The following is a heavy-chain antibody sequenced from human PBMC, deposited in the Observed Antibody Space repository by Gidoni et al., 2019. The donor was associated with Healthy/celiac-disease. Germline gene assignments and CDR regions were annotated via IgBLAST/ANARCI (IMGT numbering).Heavy chain of an antibody. Sequence: EVQLVESGGGLVQPGRSLRLSCAASGFPFDDFAMHWVRQVPGKGLEWVSGISWNSVNIDYADSVRGRFTISRDNAKNSLYLQMNSLRAEDTALYYCAKDIGPRSYYDSSGYYDYWGQGTLVTVSS. CDR1: GFPFDDFA. V-gene: IGHV3-9*01. J-gene: IGHJ4*02. CDR2: ISWNSVNI. CDR3: AKDIGPRSYYDSSGYYDY. D-gene: IGHD3-22*01.